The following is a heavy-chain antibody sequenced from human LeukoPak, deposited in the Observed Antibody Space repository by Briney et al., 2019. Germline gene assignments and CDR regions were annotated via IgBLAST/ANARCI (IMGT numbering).Heavy chain of an antibody. CDR2: IYYSGST. D-gene: IGHD3-9*01. Sequence: SETLSLTCSVSGGSISSSYWSWIRQPPGKGLEWIGYIYYSGSTNYNPSLKSRVTISVDTSKNQFSLKLSSVTAADTAVYYCARGGYFDWHDAFDIWGQGTMVTVSS. J-gene: IGHJ3*02. V-gene: IGHV4-59*01. CDR3: ARGGYFDWHDAFDI. CDR1: GGSISSSY.